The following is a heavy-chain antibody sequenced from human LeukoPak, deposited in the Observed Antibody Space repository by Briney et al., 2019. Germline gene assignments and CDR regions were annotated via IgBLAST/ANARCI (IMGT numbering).Heavy chain of an antibody. CDR1: GGSISGRSYH. Sequence: SETLTLTCTVSGGSISGRSYHWGWIRQPPGKGVEWVRTIYYSGRTYSIPSLKSRLTICDDSYKTQFSLRLSSRAAADTAIYYCARSGYYGSGSYHYYGGQETLVTVS. D-gene: IGHD3-10*01. CDR3: ARSGYYGSGSYHYY. J-gene: IGHJ4*02. V-gene: IGHV4-39*01. CDR2: IYYSGRT.